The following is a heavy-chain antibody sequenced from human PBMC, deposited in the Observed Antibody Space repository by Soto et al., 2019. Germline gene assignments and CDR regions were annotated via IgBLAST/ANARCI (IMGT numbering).Heavy chain of an antibody. CDR2: IYHSGST. V-gene: IGHV4-4*02. Sequence: SETLSLTCAVSGGSISSSNWWSWVRQPPGKGLEWIGEIYHSGSTNYNPSLKSRVTISVDKSKNQFSPKLSSVTAADTAVYYCARDMHAGFTHYFDPWGQGTLVTVSS. J-gene: IGHJ5*02. CDR3: ARDMHAGFTHYFDP. CDR1: GGSISSSNW. D-gene: IGHD1-26*01.